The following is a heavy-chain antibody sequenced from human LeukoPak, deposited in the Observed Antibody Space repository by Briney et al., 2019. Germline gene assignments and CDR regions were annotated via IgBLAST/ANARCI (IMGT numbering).Heavy chain of an antibody. CDR3: ARDVGYSYAD. J-gene: IGHJ4*02. Sequence: GGSLRLSCAVSGFTLSRHWMHWVRQGPGKGLVWVSRINKDGSSTNYAESVKGRFSISRDNAKNVLYLQMNSLRAEDTAVYYCARDVGYSYADWGQGTLVTVSS. V-gene: IGHV3-74*01. CDR2: INKDGSST. D-gene: IGHD5-18*01. CDR1: GFTLSRHW.